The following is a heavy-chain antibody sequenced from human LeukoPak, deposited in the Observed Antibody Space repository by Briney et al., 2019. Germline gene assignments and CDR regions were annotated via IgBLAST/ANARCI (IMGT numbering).Heavy chain of an antibody. Sequence: PGGSLRLSCAASGFTFSSYAMSWVRQAPGKGLEWVSAISGSGGSTYYADSVKGRFTISRDNSKNTLYLQMNSLRAEDTAVYYCAKGSGPSQYSTPPFDYWGQGTLVTVSS. J-gene: IGHJ4*02. D-gene: IGHD2-2*01. CDR2: ISGSGGST. V-gene: IGHV3-23*01. CDR1: GFTFSSYA. CDR3: AKGSGPSQYSTPPFDY.